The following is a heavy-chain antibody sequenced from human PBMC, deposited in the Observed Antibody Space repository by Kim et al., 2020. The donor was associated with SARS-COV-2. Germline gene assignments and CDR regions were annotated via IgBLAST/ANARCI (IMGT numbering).Heavy chain of an antibody. CDR1: GYTFTSYD. Sequence: ASVKVSCKASGYTFTSYDINWVRQATGQGLEWMGWMNPNSGNTGYAQKFQGRVTMTRNTSISTAYMELSSLRSEDTAVYYCARGFARLWSILTGSRGKNWFDPWGQGTLVTVSS. CDR3: ARGFARLWSILTGSRGKNWFDP. CDR2: MNPNSGNT. V-gene: IGHV1-8*01. D-gene: IGHD3-9*01. J-gene: IGHJ5*02.